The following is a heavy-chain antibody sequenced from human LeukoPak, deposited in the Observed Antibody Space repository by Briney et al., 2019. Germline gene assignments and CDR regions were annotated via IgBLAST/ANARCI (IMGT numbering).Heavy chain of an antibody. Sequence: GGSLRLSCAASGFTFSSYSMNWVRQAPGKGLEWVSPISSSSSYICYADSVKGRFTISRDNAKNSLYLQMNSLRAEDTAVYYCARATSFYRYFDYWGQGTLVTVSS. CDR1: GFTFSSYS. J-gene: IGHJ4*02. CDR2: ISSSSSYI. D-gene: IGHD3-10*01. CDR3: ARATSFYRYFDY. V-gene: IGHV3-21*01.